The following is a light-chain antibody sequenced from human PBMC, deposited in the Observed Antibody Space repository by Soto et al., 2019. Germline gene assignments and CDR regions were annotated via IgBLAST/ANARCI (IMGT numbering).Light chain of an antibody. CDR1: SGHSSFA. CDR2: LNNDGSH. CDR3: QTWGTGFVV. J-gene: IGLJ2*01. V-gene: IGLV4-69*01. Sequence: QSVLTQPPSASASLGASVKLSCTLSSGHSSFAIAWHQQQPEKGPRYLMKLNNDGSHSKGDGIPDRFSGSGSGAEPYLTISRLQSEDEADYYCQTWGTGFVVFGGGTKVTVL.